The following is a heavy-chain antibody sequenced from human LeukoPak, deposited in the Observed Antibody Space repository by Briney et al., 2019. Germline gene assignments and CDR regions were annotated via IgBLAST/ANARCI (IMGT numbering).Heavy chain of an antibody. Sequence: GGSLRLSCVVSGFTFSNYWMTWVRQAPGKGLEWVANIQQDGSEQYYVDSVKGRFTIFRDNAKNSVYLQMNSPRAEDTAVYYCARSLEDKAAAGFGRWGLDYWGQGTLVTVSS. V-gene: IGHV3-7*01. CDR3: ARSLEDKAAAGFGRWGLDY. J-gene: IGHJ4*02. D-gene: IGHD6-13*01. CDR1: GFTFSNYW. CDR2: IQQDGSEQ.